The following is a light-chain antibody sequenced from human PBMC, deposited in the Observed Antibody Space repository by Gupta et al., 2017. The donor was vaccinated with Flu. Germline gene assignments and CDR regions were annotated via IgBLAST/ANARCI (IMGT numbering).Light chain of an antibody. V-gene: IGKV1-39*01. CDR2: NAS. J-gene: IGKJ1*01. CDR1: RAIRTT. CDR3: QQNYSPPGT. Sequence: DIQMTQSPSALSASVGDRVTVTCRASRAIRTTLNWYQQKPRRAPRLIIHNASNLQSGVPSRFSGTGSGTDFTLTISGLQPEDFATYYCQQNYSPPGTFGLGTKVGLK.